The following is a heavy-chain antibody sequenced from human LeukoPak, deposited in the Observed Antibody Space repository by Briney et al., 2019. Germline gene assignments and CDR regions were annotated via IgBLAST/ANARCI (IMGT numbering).Heavy chain of an antibody. J-gene: IGHJ4*02. V-gene: IGHV3-66*01. CDR2: IYSGGST. Sequence: GGSLRLSCTASGFTFGDYAMSWVRQAPGKGLEWVSVIYSGGSTYYADSVKGRFTVSRDNSKNTLYLQMNSLRAEDTAVYYCARDGYYYVSGSYFGYWGQGTLVTVSS. CDR3: ARDGYYYVSGSYFGY. D-gene: IGHD3-10*01. CDR1: GFTFGDYA.